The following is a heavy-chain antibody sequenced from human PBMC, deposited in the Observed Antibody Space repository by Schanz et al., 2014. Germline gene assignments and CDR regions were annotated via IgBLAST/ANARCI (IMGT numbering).Heavy chain of an antibody. D-gene: IGHD6-6*01. J-gene: IGHJ6*02. V-gene: IGHV3-30*04. Sequence: QVQLVESGGDVVQPGRSLRLSCAASGFSFSTYAMHWVRQAPGKGLRCVAVISGNGGEKYYADSVKGRFTISRDNSKNTLYLQMNSLRAEDTAVYYCAKIWKGHPIEVRPGWSDGMDVWGQGTTVTVSS. CDR3: AKIWKGHPIEVRPGWSDGMDV. CDR2: ISGNGGEK. CDR1: GFSFSTYA.